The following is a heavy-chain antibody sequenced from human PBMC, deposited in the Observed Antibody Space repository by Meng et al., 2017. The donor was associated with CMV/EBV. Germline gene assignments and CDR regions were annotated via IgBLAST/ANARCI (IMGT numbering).Heavy chain of an antibody. CDR2: INPSGGST. V-gene: IGHV1-46*01. CDR1: GYTFTSYY. Sequence: ASVKVSCKASGYTFTSYYMHWVRQAPGQGLEWMGIINPSGGSTSYAQKFQGRVTMTRDTSTSTAYMELSSLRSEDTAVYYCARGGDIVVVPAAFPYYYYGMDVWGRGTTVTVSS. D-gene: IGHD2-2*01. CDR3: ARGGDIVVVPAAFPYYYYGMDV. J-gene: IGHJ6*02.